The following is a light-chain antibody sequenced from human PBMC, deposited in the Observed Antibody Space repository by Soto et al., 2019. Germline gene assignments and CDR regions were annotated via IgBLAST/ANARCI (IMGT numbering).Light chain of an antibody. Sequence: DIQMAQSPSTLSASVGDRVAITCRASQSISSWLAWYQQKPGKVPKLLIYAASTLRSGVPSRFSGSGSGRDFTLTISRLEPEDFAVYYCQQYGSSPRWTFGQGTKVDIK. CDR1: QSISSW. CDR2: AAS. V-gene: IGKV1-5*01. CDR3: QQYGSSPRWT. J-gene: IGKJ1*01.